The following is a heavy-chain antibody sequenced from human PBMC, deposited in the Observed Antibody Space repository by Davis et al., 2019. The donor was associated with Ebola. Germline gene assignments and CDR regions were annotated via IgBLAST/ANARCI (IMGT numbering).Heavy chain of an antibody. CDR3: ARDAKESHYGMDV. CDR2: ISAYNGNI. J-gene: IGHJ6*02. Sequence: ASVKVSCKASGYTFTNYGISWVRQAPGQGLEWMGWISAYNGNIKSAQKFQGRVTMTTDTSTTTAYMELRSLRFDETAVYYCARDAKESHYGMDVWGQGTTVTVSS. CDR1: GYTFTNYG. V-gene: IGHV1-18*01.